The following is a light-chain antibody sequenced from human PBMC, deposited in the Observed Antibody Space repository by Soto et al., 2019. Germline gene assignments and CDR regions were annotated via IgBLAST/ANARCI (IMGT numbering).Light chain of an antibody. J-gene: IGLJ1*01. V-gene: IGLV2-11*01. CDR3: CSYACSYTYG. CDR2: NVI. Sequence: QSVLTQPRSVSGSPGQSVTISCTGTSSDVGGYNFVSWYQHHPGKAPKLMIYNVIQRPSGVPDRFSASKSGNTASLTISGLPAEDEADYYGCSYACSYTYGFGTGTKGTV. CDR1: SSDVGGYNF.